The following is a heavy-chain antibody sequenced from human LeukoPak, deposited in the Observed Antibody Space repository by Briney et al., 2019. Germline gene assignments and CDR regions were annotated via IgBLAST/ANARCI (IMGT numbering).Heavy chain of an antibody. CDR2: ISHSGST. Sequence: SETLSLTCAVYGGSFNNYYWSWLRQPPGKGLEWIGEISHSGSTNYNPSLKCRVTVSLDTSKNQFPLKLGSVTAADTAVYYCARGFSHWGQGTLVTVSS. CDR1: GGSFNNYY. V-gene: IGHV4-34*01. J-gene: IGHJ4*02. CDR3: ARGFSH.